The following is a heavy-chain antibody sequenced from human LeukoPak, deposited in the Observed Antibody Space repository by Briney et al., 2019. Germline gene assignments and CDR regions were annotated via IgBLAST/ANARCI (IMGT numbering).Heavy chain of an antibody. CDR3: ASRGTTVIPDY. Sequence: GGSLRLSCAASGFTFSTYEMNWVRQAPGKGPEWISYISISRSTISYADSVKGRFTISRDNAKNSLYLQMNSLRAEDTAVYYCASRGTTVIPDYWGQGTLVTVAS. CDR1: GFTFSTYE. D-gene: IGHD4-11*01. CDR2: ISISRSTI. J-gene: IGHJ4*02. V-gene: IGHV3-48*03.